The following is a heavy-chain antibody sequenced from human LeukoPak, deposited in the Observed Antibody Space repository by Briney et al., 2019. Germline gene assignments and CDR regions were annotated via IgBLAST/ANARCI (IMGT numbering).Heavy chain of an antibody. Sequence: SETLSLTCAVYGGSFSGYYWSWIRQPPGKGLEWIGEINHSGSTNYNPSLKSRVTISVDTSKNQFSLKLSSVTAADTAVYYCARLCYDSSGDRSTYWYFDLWGRGTLVTVSS. CDR2: INHSGST. V-gene: IGHV4-34*01. D-gene: IGHD3-22*01. CDR1: GGSFSGYY. CDR3: ARLCYDSSGDRSTYWYFDL. J-gene: IGHJ2*01.